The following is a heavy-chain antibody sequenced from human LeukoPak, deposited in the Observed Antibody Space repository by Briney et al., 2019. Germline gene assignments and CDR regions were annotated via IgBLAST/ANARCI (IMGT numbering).Heavy chain of an antibody. J-gene: IGHJ6*03. V-gene: IGHV3-23*01. CDR2: FSGSGGNT. CDR3: ARVWTGQWPPHYYYMDV. CDR1: GFTFSSFA. D-gene: IGHD6-19*01. Sequence: GGSLRLSCAASGFTFSSFAMSWVRQAPGKGLEWVSSFSGSGGNTYYADSVKGRFTISRDNSKNTLYLQMNSLRAEDTAVYYCARVWTGQWPPHYYYMDVWGKGTTVTISS.